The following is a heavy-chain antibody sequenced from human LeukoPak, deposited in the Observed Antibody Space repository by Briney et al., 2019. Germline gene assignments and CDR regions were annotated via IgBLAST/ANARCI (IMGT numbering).Heavy chain of an antibody. CDR3: AKRALMGSGSYYYFDY. J-gene: IGHJ4*02. V-gene: IGHV3-23*01. D-gene: IGHD3-10*01. CDR1: GFTFSSYA. Sequence: GRSLRLSCAASGFTFSSYAMSWVRQAPGKGLEWVSAISGSGGSTYYADSVKGRFTISRDNSKNTLYLQMNSLRAEDTAVYYCAKRALMGSGSYYYFDYWGQGTLVTVSS. CDR2: ISGSGGST.